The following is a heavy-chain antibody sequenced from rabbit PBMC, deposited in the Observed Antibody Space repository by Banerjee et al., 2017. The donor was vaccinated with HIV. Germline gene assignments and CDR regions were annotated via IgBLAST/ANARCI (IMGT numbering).Heavy chain of an antibody. Sequence: QEQLEESGGGLVKPEGSLTLTCKASGFSFSNRYVMCWVRQAPGKGLEWIACINTSSGNTVYASWAKGRFTISKTSSPTVTLQMTSLTAADTATYFCARTYGSNGDDYYFNGWGQGTLVTVS. V-gene: IGHV1S45*01. CDR1: GFSFSNRYV. D-gene: IGHD6-1*01. J-gene: IGHJ3*01. CDR2: INTSSGNT. CDR3: ARTYGSNGDDYYFNG.